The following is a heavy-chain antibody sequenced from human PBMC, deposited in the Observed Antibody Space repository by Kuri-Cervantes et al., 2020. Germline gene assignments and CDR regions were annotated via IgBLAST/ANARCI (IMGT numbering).Heavy chain of an antibody. V-gene: IGHV3-23*01. D-gene: IGHD4-17*01. CDR1: GYSISSGYY. CDR2: ISGSGGST. Sequence: GESLKISCTVSGYSISSGYYWGWIRQPPGKGLEWVSSISGSGGSTYYADSVKGRFTISRDNSKNTLYLQMNSLRAEDTAVYYCAKGVTTVTTVAFDIWGQGTMVTVSS. CDR3: AKGVTTVTTVAFDI. J-gene: IGHJ3*02.